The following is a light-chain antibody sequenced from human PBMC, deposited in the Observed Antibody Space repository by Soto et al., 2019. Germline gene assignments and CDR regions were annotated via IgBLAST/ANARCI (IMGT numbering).Light chain of an antibody. Sequence: DIQLTQSPSFLSASVGDRVTITCRASQGISSYLAWYQQKPGKAPKLLIYAASTLQSGVASRFSGSVSGTEFNLTISSLQPEDFATYYCQQLNSYPLTFGGGTKVEIK. CDR1: QGISSY. V-gene: IGKV1-9*01. J-gene: IGKJ4*01. CDR2: AAS. CDR3: QQLNSYPLT.